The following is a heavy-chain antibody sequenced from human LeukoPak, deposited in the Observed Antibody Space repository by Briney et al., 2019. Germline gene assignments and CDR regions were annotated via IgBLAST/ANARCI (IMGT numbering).Heavy chain of an antibody. J-gene: IGHJ4*02. CDR1: GFTPSRYA. CDR2: ISGSGGST. D-gene: IGHD3-10*01. V-gene: IGHV3-23*01. Sequence: PGGSLRLSCAASGFTPSRYAMTWVRQAPGKGLDWVAAISGSGGSTYYADSVKGRFTVSRDNSKNTLYLQMNSLRAEDTAVYYCAKDERFGEFPLGTFDCWGQGTLVTVSS. CDR3: AKDERFGEFPLGTFDC.